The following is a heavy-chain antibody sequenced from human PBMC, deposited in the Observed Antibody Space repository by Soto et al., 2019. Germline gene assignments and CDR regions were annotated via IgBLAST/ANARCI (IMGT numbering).Heavy chain of an antibody. Sequence: PGGSLRLSCVASGFTLSNYGMHWVRRAPGKGLEWIALIWYEGTTKYSTDSMKGRFSISRDQSKSTLYLQVNSLRAEDTATYYCARDVGSSGSSRWFDTWGQGTLVTVSS. J-gene: IGHJ5*02. D-gene: IGHD3-10*01. CDR3: ARDVGSSGSSRWFDT. CDR2: IWYEGTTK. CDR1: GFTLSNYG. V-gene: IGHV3-33*01.